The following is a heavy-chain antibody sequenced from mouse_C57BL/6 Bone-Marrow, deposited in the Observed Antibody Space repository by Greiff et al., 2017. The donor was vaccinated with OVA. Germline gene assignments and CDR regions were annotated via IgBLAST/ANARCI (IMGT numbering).Heavy chain of an antibody. J-gene: IGHJ2*01. CDR3: ARSPLYYGFDY. CDR2: IRNKANGYTT. V-gene: IGHV7-3*01. CDR1: GFTFTDYY. Sequence: EVKLVESGGGLVQPGGSLSLSCAASGFTFTDYYMSWVRQPPGKALEWLGFIRNKANGYTTEYSASVKGRFTISRDNSQSIISLQMNALRAEDSATYYCARSPLYYGFDYWGQGTTLTVSS. D-gene: IGHD1-1*01.